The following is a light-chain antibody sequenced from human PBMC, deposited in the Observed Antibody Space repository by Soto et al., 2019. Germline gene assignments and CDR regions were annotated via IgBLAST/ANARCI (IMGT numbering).Light chain of an antibody. V-gene: IGKV3-15*01. CDR3: QQYSKWPIT. Sequence: EMVMTQSPAILSVSPGEGATLSCRASQSVNSNYLAWYQQHPGQPPRLLIYGISTRATGIPARFSGSGSGTEFSLTISSLQSEDFAVYYCQQYSKWPITFGQGTRLEI. J-gene: IGKJ5*01. CDR1: QSVNSN. CDR2: GIS.